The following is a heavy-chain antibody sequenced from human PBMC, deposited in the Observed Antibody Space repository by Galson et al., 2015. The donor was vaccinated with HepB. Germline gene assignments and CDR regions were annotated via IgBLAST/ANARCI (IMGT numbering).Heavy chain of an antibody. Sequence: SLGLSGAASGFSFGDHAMSWFRQAPGKGLEGVGFIRSKAYGGTTEYAASVKGRFTISRDDSKSIAYLQMNSLKTEDTAVYYCIREDGGTADYWGQGTLVTVSS. CDR2: IRSKAYGGTT. D-gene: IGHD4-23*01. V-gene: IGHV3-49*03. J-gene: IGHJ4*02. CDR3: IREDGGTADY. CDR1: GFSFGDHA.